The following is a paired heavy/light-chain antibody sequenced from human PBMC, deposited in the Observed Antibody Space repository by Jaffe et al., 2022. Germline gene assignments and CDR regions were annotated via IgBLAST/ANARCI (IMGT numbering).Heavy chain of an antibody. Sequence: EVQLVESGGGLVQPGGSLRLSCAASGFTFSSYEMNWVRQAPGKGLEWVSYISSSGSTIYYADSVKGRFTISRDNAKNSLYLQMNSLRAEDTAVYYCARVGYDILTGRRGIYYYYYMDVWGKGTTVTVSS. V-gene: IGHV3-48*03. CDR2: ISSSGSTI. D-gene: IGHD3-9*01. CDR3: ARVGYDILTGRRGIYYYYYMDV. CDR1: GFTFSSYE. J-gene: IGHJ6*03.
Light chain of an antibody. Sequence: QSALTQPRSVSGSPGQSVTISCTGTSSDVGGYNYVSWYQQHPGKAPKLMIYDVSKRPSGVPDRFSGSKSGNTASLTISGLQAEDEADYYCCSYAGSYTFGVFGGGTKLTVL. CDR3: CSYAGSYTFGV. CDR1: SSDVGGYNY. CDR2: DVS. J-gene: IGLJ2*01. V-gene: IGLV2-11*01.